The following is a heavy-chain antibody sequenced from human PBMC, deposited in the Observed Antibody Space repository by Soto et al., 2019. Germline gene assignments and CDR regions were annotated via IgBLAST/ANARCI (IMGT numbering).Heavy chain of an antibody. J-gene: IGHJ4*02. CDR1: VYIFTSYW. Sequence: GESLKIACNGSVYIFTSYWISWGRQMPGKGLEWLGRIDPSDSYTNYSPSFQGPVTISADKSSSTACLQWSSLKASDTAMYYCATLPGPLDYWGQGTLVTVSS. CDR2: IDPSDSYT. D-gene: IGHD7-27*01. CDR3: ATLPGPLDY. V-gene: IGHV5-10-1*01.